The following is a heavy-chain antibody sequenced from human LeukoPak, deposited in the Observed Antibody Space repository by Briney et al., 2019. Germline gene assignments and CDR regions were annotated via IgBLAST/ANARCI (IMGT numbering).Heavy chain of an antibody. CDR3: ASQGSDSGWFYF. Sequence: PETLSLTCTVSGVSMRTYYWSWIRQPPGKGLEWIGYVSYSGSTDYNPSLKSRLTISIDTSETQFSLKLTSVTAADTAIYYCASQGSDSGWFYFWGQGTLVTVSS. CDR1: GVSMRTYY. V-gene: IGHV4-59*08. J-gene: IGHJ4*02. D-gene: IGHD6-19*01. CDR2: VSYSGST.